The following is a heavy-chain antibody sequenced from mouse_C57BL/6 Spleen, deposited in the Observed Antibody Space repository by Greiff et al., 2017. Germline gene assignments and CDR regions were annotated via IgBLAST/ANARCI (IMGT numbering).Heavy chain of an antibody. CDR1: GYAFSSYW. J-gene: IGHJ3*01. Sequence: QVTLKVSGAELVKPGASVKISCKASGYAFSSYWMNWVKQRPGKGLEWIGQIYPGDGDTNYNGKFKGKATLTADKSSSTAYMQLSSLTSEDSAVYFCARGGELLFAYWGQGTLVTVSA. V-gene: IGHV1-80*01. CDR3: ARGGELLFAY. CDR2: IYPGDGDT.